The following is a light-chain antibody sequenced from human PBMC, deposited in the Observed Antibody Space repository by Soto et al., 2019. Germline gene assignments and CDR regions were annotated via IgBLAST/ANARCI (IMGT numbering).Light chain of an antibody. CDR2: DAS. CDR1: QSVSSY. J-gene: IGKJ5*01. Sequence: EIVLTQSPATLSLSPGERATLSCRASQSVSSYLAWYQQKPGQAPRLLIYDASNRATGIPARFRGSGSGTDFTLTISSLEPEDFAIYYCQQRQYWPPITFGQGTRLEIK. CDR3: QQRQYWPPIT. V-gene: IGKV3-11*01.